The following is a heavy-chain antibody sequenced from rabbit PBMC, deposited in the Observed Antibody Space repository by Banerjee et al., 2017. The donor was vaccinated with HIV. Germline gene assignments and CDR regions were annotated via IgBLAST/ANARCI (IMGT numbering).Heavy chain of an antibody. V-gene: IGHV1S40*01. CDR2: IGTSSGNT. CDR3: ARGVVYAVTLDL. Sequence: QSLEESGGDLVKPGASLTLTCTASGFSFSSSYWICWVRQAPGKGLEWIACIGTSSGNTVYASWAKGRFTISKTSSTTVTLQMTSLTAADTATYFCARGVVYAVTLDLWGPGTLVTVS. J-gene: IGHJ4*01. D-gene: IGHD4-2*01. CDR1: GFSFSSSYW.